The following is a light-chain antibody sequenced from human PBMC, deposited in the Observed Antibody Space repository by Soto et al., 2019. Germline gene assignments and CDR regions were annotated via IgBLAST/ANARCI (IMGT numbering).Light chain of an antibody. V-gene: IGKV3-20*01. Sequence: EIVLTQSPGTLSLSPGERATLSCRASQSVSSSYLAWYQQKPGQAPRLLIYGASSRATGIPDRLSGSGSGTDFTLTISRLETEEFAVYYCQQYGSSRTFGQGTKVEIK. CDR3: QQYGSSRT. CDR2: GAS. J-gene: IGKJ1*01. CDR1: QSVSSSY.